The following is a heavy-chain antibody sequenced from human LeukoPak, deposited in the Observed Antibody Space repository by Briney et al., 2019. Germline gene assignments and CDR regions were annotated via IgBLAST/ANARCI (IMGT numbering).Heavy chain of an antibody. J-gene: IGHJ4*02. Sequence: PGGSLRLSCAASGFTFSSYWMHWVRQAPGKGLVWVSRINSDGSSTSYADSVKGRFTISRDNAKNTLYLQMNSLRAEDTAVYYCARDGGSGSYPSGYFDYWGQGTLVTVST. V-gene: IGHV3-74*01. CDR2: INSDGSST. CDR1: GFTFSSYW. D-gene: IGHD3-10*01. CDR3: ARDGGSGSYPSGYFDY.